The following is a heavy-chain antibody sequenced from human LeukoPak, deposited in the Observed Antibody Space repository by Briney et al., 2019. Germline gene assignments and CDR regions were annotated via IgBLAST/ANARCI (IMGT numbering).Heavy chain of an antibody. CDR1: GFTFNNYA. CDR3: AKRDDYGANSRYYFEY. D-gene: IGHD4-23*01. V-gene: IGHV3-23*01. J-gene: IGHJ4*02. CDR2: ITASSAST. Sequence: GGSLRLSCAAAGFTFNNYAMSWVRQAPGMLLNWFSTITASSASTYYADSVKGRFTISRDNSKNTLYLQMNSLRAEDTAIYFCAKRDDYGANSRYYFEYWGQGTLVAVSS.